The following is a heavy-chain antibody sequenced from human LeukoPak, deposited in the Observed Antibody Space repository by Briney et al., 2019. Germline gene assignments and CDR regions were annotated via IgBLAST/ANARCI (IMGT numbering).Heavy chain of an antibody. D-gene: IGHD3-10*01. Sequence: SETLSLTCTVSGGSISSNGYYWGWIRQPPGKGLEWIGSIFYSGSTYSNPSLKSRVTISVDTSKTQFSLKLSSVTAADTAVYYCARHGASGPYWAAYWGQGTLVTVSS. V-gene: IGHV4-39*01. CDR3: ARHGASGPYWAAY. CDR1: GGSISSNGYY. CDR2: IFYSGST. J-gene: IGHJ4*02.